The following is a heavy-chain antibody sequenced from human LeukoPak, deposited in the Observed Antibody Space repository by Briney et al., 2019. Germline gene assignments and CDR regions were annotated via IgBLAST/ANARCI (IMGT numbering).Heavy chain of an antibody. J-gene: IGHJ6*02. CDR2: ISYDGSNK. CDR3: ARDRSPPFYSSGWYPLDV. V-gene: IGHV3-30*03. Sequence: PGRSLRLSCAASGFTFSSYGMHWVRQAPGKGLEWVAVISYDGSNKYYADSVKGRFTISRDNSKNTLYLQMNSLRAEDTAVYYCARDRSPPFYSSGWYPLDVWGQGTTVTVSS. D-gene: IGHD6-19*01. CDR1: GFTFSSYG.